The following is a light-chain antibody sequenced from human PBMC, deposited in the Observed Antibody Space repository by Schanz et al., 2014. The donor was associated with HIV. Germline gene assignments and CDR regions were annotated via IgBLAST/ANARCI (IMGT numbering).Light chain of an antibody. J-gene: IGLJ1*01. CDR1: NVGIKS. V-gene: IGLV3-21*04. CDR2: YDT. CDR3: QVWDTTSRHQV. Sequence: VLTQPPSVSVAPGKTASITCGGNNVGIKSVHWYQQKPGQAPVMVISYDTDRPSGIPERFSGSNSGHTATLTISRVEAGDEADYYCQVWDTTSRHQVFGSGTKLTVL.